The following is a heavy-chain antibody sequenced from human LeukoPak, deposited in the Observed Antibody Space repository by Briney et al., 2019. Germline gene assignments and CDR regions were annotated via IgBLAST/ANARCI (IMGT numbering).Heavy chain of an antibody. Sequence: VASVKVSCKAPGYTFTSYYMHLVRQAPGQGLEWMGIINPSGGSTSYAQKFQGRVTMTRDTSTSTVYMELSSLRSEDTAVYYCARVDSSGYYYWGQGTLVTVSS. J-gene: IGHJ4*02. CDR1: GYTFTSYY. CDR2: INPSGGST. D-gene: IGHD3-22*01. V-gene: IGHV1-46*01. CDR3: ARVDSSGYYY.